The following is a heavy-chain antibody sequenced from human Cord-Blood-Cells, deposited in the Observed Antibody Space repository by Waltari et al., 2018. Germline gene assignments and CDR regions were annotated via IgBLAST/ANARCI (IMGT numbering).Heavy chain of an antibody. CDR3: AKENDYSNSLFDY. J-gene: IGHJ4*02. V-gene: IGHV3-43*01. CDR1: GFTISDYT. D-gene: IGHD4-4*01. CDR2: ISWDGGST. Sequence: EVQLVESGGVVVQPGGSLGLSCSASGFTISDYTMHWVGQAPGKGLEWVSLISWDGGSTYYADSVKGRFTISRDNSKNSLYLQMNSLRTEDTALYYCAKENDYSNSLFDYWGQGTLVTVSS.